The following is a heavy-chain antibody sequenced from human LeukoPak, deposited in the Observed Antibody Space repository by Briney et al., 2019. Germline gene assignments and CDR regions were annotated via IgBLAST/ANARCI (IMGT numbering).Heavy chain of an antibody. CDR2: ISGSGGST. V-gene: IGHV3-23*01. CDR3: ATILRGVGAMHFDY. D-gene: IGHD3-10*01. J-gene: IGHJ4*02. Sequence: GGSLRLSCAASGFTFSSYAMSWVRQAPGKGLEWVSAISGSGGSTYYADSVKGRFTISRDNSKNTLYLQMNSLRAEDTAVYYCATILRGVGAMHFDYWGQGTLVTVSS. CDR1: GFTFSSYA.